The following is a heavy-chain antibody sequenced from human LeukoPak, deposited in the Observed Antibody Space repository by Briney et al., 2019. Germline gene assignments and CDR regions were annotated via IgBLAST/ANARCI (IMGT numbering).Heavy chain of an antibody. CDR2: FYSSGNS. CDR3: VRERHIASDAFDV. J-gene: IGHJ3*01. Sequence: SETLSLTCIVSGGSMSTYFWSWIRQPAGKGLEWIGRFYSSGNSDYNPSLKSRVTMSADTSKNQFSMQLTSVTAADTAVYYCVRERHIASDAFDVWGQGTLVTVSS. D-gene: IGHD2-21*01. V-gene: IGHV4-4*07. CDR1: GGSMSTYF.